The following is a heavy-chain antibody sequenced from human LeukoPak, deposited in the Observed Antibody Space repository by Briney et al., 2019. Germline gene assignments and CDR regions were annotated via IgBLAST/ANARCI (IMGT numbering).Heavy chain of an antibody. CDR2: IYYSGST. CDR1: GGSISSGDYY. Sequence: PSETLSLTCTVSGGSISSGDYYWSWIRQPPGKGLEWIGYIYYSGSTNYNPSLKSRVTISVDTSKNQFSLKLSSVTAADTAVYYCARDAIQLRYYAFDIWGQGTMVTVSS. V-gene: IGHV4-61*08. CDR3: ARDAIQLRYYAFDI. J-gene: IGHJ3*02. D-gene: IGHD5-18*01.